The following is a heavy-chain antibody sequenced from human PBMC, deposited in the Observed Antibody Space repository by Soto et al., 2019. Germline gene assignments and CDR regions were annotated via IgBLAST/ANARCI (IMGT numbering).Heavy chain of an antibody. V-gene: IGHV1-69*12. CDR2: IIPIFGTA. CDR1: GGTFSSYA. J-gene: IGHJ4*02. D-gene: IGHD4-17*01. CDR3: ARALPYGDYGYFDY. Sequence: QVQLVQSGAEVKKPGSSVKVSCKASGGTFSSYAISWVRQAPGQGLEWMGGIIPIFGTANYAQKFQGRVMITEDDTTSTAYMELSSLGSEDTAVYYCARALPYGDYGYFDYWGQGTLVTVSS.